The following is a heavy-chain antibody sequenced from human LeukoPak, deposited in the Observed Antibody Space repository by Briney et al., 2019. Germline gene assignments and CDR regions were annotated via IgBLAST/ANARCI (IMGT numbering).Heavy chain of an antibody. Sequence: SETLCLSCSVSGGSLSSYYWSWIRQPPGEGLEWIGYISPTGGTNYNPSLTGRVTVSVDTSKNLFSLILDPVTAADTAVYFCARRSVTRWYYSDWGQGTLVTVSS. D-gene: IGHD3-10*01. CDR2: ISPTGGT. V-gene: IGHV4-4*09. CDR1: GGSLSSYY. J-gene: IGHJ4*02. CDR3: ARRSVTRWYYSD.